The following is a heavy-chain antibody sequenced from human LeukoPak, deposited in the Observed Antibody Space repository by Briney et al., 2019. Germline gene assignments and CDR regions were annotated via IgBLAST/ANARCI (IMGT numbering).Heavy chain of an antibody. CDR3: ARGRYYDFWSGYYRENNWFDP. J-gene: IGHJ5*02. V-gene: IGHV4-34*01. CDR1: GGSFSGYY. CDR2: INHSGST. Sequence: SETLSLTWAVYGGSFSGYYWSWIRQPPGKGLEWIGEINHSGSTNYNPSLKSRVTISVDTSKNQFSLKLSSVTAADTAVYYCARGRYYDFWSGYYRENNWFDPWGQGTLVTVSS. D-gene: IGHD3-3*01.